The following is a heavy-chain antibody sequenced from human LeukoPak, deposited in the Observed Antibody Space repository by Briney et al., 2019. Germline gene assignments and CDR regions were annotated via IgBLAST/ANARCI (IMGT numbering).Heavy chain of an antibody. J-gene: IGHJ4*02. CDR2: IRFSGST. V-gene: IGHV4-59*01. Sequence: SETLSLTCTVSGGSISGYYWSWIRQPPGKGLEWIGYIRFSGSTNYNPSLKSRVTISVDTSKNQFSLKLSSVTAADTAVYYCARMTSSGYFEDYWGQGTLVTVSS. CDR1: GGSISGYY. CDR3: ARMTSSGYFEDY. D-gene: IGHD3-22*01.